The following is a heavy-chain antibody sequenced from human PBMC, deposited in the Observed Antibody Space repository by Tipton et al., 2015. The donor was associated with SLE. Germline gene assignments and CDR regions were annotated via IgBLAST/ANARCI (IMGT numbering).Heavy chain of an antibody. V-gene: IGHV4-31*03. D-gene: IGHD3-22*01. CDR2: IHYRRNT. Sequence: TLSLTCTVSGDSISSGGYYWSWIRQHPGKGLEYIGYIHYRRNTYYNPSLRSRVFISVDTSKNQFSLKLSSVTAADTAVYHCARGYYESNGYYSFDYWGLGALVTVSS. J-gene: IGHJ4*02. CDR3: ARGYYESNGYYSFDY. CDR1: GDSISSGGYY.